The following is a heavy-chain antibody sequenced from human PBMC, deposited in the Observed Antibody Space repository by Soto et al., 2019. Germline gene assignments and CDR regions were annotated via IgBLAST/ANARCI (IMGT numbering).Heavy chain of an antibody. J-gene: IGHJ5*02. Sequence: QVQLQESGPGLVKPSDTLSLTCAVSGYSISSSNWWGWIRQPPGKGLEWIGHIYFSESTHYNPSLKSRVTMSVDLSKNQFSLRLSSVTAVDTAVYYCARMGYSRGWYWSWFDPWGQGTLVTVSP. D-gene: IGHD6-19*01. CDR1: GYSISSSNW. CDR3: ARMGYSRGWYWSWFDP. V-gene: IGHV4-28*01. CDR2: IYFSEST.